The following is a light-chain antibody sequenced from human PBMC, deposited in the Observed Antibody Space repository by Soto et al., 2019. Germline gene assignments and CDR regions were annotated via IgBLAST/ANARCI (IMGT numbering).Light chain of an antibody. CDR1: SSNIGVNA. CDR3: ALWDDSLNRWV. V-gene: IGLV1-44*01. CDR2: SDN. J-gene: IGLJ3*02. Sequence: QAVVTQPPSASGTPGQRVTISCSGRSSNIGVNAVNWYQHLPGTAPKLLIYSDNQRPSGVPDRFSGSKSGTSASLAITGLQSEDEADYYCALWDDSLNRWVFGGGTKVTVL.